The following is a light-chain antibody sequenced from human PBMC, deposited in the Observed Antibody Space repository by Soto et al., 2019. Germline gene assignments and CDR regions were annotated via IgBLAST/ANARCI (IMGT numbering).Light chain of an antibody. CDR3: SSYTSSSTYV. J-gene: IGLJ1*01. CDR1: SGDIASNY. CDR2: EDN. Sequence: NFMLTQPHSVSESPEKTVTISCTRSSGDIASNYVQWYQQRPGSAPTTVIFEDNQRPSGVPDRFSGSIDTSSNSASLTISGLKTEDEADYYCSSYTSSSTYVFGTGTKLTVL. V-gene: IGLV6-57*04.